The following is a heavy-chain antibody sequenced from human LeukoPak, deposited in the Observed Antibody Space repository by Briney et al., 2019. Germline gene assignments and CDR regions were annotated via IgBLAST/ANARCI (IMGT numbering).Heavy chain of an antibody. CDR3: ASAGYDYWYFDL. Sequence: GESLKISCKGSGYIFTNYWIGWVRQMPGKGLEWMGIIYPGDSDTRYSPSFQGQVTISVDKSISTAYLQWSSLKASDTAIYYCASAGYDYWYFDLWGRGTLVTVSS. CDR1: GYIFTNYW. V-gene: IGHV5-51*01. D-gene: IGHD3-16*01. J-gene: IGHJ2*01. CDR2: IYPGDSDT.